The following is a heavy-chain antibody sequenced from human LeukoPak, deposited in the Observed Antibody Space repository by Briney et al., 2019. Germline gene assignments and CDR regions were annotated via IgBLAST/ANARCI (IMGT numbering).Heavy chain of an antibody. V-gene: IGHV4-38-2*01. CDR3: ARPVVPAADSDAFDI. CDR1: GYSISSGYY. CDR2: IYHSGST. J-gene: IGHJ3*02. Sequence: PSETLSLTCAVSGYSISSGYYWGWIRQPPVKGLEWFGSIYHSGSTYYNPSLKSRVTISVDTSKNQFSLKLSSVTAADTAVYYCARPVVPAADSDAFDIWGQGTMLTVSS. D-gene: IGHD2-2*01.